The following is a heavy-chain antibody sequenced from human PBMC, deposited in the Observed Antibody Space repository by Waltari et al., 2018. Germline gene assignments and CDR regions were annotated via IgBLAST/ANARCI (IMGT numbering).Heavy chain of an antibody. CDR3: ASLRDQLLQPDY. Sequence: QVQLVQSGAEVKKPGASVKVSCKASGYTFTGYSMPWVRQAPGQGLEWVGWINPNSGGTNYAQKCEGRVTMTRDTSISTAYMELSRLRSDDTAVYYCASLRDQLLQPDYWGQGTLVTISS. CDR1: GYTFTGYS. D-gene: IGHD2-2*01. CDR2: INPNSGGT. J-gene: IGHJ4*02. V-gene: IGHV1-2*02.